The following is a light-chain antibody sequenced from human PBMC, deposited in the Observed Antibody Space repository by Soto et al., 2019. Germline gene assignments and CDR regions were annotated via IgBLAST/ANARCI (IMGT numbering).Light chain of an antibody. CDR3: LQHYNFPYT. Sequence: AIQMTQSPSSLSASVGDRVTITCRASQGIRSDLGWYQQRPGKAPKLLIYAASSLQSGVPSRFSGGESGTDFTLTISSLQPEDFASYYCLQHYNFPYTFGQGTKLEIK. V-gene: IGKV1-6*01. CDR1: QGIRSD. CDR2: AAS. J-gene: IGKJ2*01.